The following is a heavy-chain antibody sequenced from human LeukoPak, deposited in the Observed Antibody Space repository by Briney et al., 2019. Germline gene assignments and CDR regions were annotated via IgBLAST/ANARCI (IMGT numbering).Heavy chain of an antibody. J-gene: IGHJ6*03. V-gene: IGHV3-21*04. D-gene: IGHD4-11*01. CDR1: GFAFNIYS. CDR3: AKFTGYSNYYYYYMDV. CDR2: ISGSSSYI. Sequence: PGGSLRLSCAASGFAFNIYSMNWVRQAPGKGLEWVSSISGSSSYIYYADSVKGRFTISRDNSKNTLYLQMNSLRAEDTAVYYCAKFTGYSNYYYYYMDVWGKGTTVTVSS.